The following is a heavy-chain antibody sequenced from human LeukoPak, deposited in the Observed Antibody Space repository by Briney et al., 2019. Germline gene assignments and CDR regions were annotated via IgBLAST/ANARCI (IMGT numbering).Heavy chain of an antibody. D-gene: IGHD4-11*01. CDR1: GGFISSYY. CDR3: ARHYTQGYYYYGMDV. V-gene: IGHV4-4*07. CDR2: IYTSGST. J-gene: IGHJ6*02. Sequence: SETLSLTCTVSGGFISSYYWSWIRQPAGKGLEWIGRIYTSGSTNYNPSLKSRVTMSVDTSKNQFSLKLSTVTAADTAVYYWARHYTQGYYYYGMDVWGQGTTVTVSS.